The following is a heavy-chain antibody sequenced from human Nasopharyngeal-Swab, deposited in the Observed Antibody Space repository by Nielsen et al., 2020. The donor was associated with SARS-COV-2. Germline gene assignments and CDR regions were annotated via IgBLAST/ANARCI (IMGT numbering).Heavy chain of an antibody. D-gene: IGHD2-2*01. V-gene: IGHV3-13*01. CDR2: IGTAGDT. CDR3: ARARPDIVVVPAALLFDP. CDR1: GFTFSSYD. J-gene: IGHJ5*02. Sequence: GESLKISCAASGFTFSSYDMHWVRQATGKGLEWVSAIGTAGDTYYPGSVKGRCTISRENAKNSLYLQMNSLRAGDTAVYYCARARPDIVVVPAALLFDPWGQGTLVTVSS.